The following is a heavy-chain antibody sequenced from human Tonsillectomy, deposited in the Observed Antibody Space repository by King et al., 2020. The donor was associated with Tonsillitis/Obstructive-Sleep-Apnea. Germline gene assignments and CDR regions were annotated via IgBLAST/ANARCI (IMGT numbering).Heavy chain of an antibody. CDR3: ARDFPSFGVAHRGWFDP. CDR2: IKQDGSEK. J-gene: IGHJ5*02. Sequence: VQLVQSGGGLVQPGGSLRLSCAASGFTFSSYWMSWVRQAPGKGLEWVANIKQDGSEKYYVDSVKGRFTISRDNAKNSLYLQMNSLRAEDAAVYYCARDFPSFGVAHRGWFDPWGQGTLVTVSS. V-gene: IGHV3-7*04. CDR1: GFTFSSYW. D-gene: IGHD3-3*01.